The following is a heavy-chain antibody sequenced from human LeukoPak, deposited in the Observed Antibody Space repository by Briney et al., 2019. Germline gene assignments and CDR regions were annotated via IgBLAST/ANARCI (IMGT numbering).Heavy chain of an antibody. Sequence: ASVKVSCKASGYTFTGYYMHWVRQAPGQGLEWMGWINPNSGGTNYAQKFQGRVTMTRDTSISTAYMELSRLRSDDTAVYYCARIRAYDSSGYYYFDYWGQGTLVTVSS. D-gene: IGHD3-22*01. V-gene: IGHV1-2*02. CDR3: ARIRAYDSSGYYYFDY. CDR2: INPNSGGT. CDR1: GYTFTGYY. J-gene: IGHJ4*02.